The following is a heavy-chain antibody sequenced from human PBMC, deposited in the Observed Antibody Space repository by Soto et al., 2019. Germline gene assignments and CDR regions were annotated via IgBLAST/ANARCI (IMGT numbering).Heavy chain of an antibody. CDR1: GFTFSSYG. CDR2: ISYDGSNK. D-gene: IGHD4-17*01. J-gene: IGHJ3*02. Sequence: QVQLVESGGGVVQPGRSLRLSCAASGFTFSSYGMHWVRQAPGKGLEWVAVISYDGSNKYYADSVKGRFTISRDNSKCTRYLQMNSLRADDTAVYYCAKDQAGLWVYGDYVGAFDIWGQGTMVTVSS. CDR3: AKDQAGLWVYGDYVGAFDI. V-gene: IGHV3-30*18.